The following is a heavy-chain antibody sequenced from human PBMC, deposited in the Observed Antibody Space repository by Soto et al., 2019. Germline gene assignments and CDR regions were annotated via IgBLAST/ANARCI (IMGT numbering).Heavy chain of an antibody. V-gene: IGHV3-53*01. CDR3: ARDPRPSDYYSYSGMDV. J-gene: IGHJ6*02. CDR1: GFSVSYNC. Sequence: VQLVESGGGLIRPGGSLRLSCAASGFSVSYNCMTWVRQAPGKGLEWVSVIFVGGSAYYADSVSGRFTISRDDSKNTVYLQMNSLRAEDTAVYYCARDPRPSDYYSYSGMDVWGQGTTVTVSS. CDR2: IFVGGSA. D-gene: IGHD6-6*01.